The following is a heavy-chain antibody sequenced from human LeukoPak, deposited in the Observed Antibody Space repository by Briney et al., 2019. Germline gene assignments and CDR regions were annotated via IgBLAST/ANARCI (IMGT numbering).Heavy chain of an antibody. Sequence: ASVKVSCKPSGYTLTDYYMHWVRQAPGQGLEWMGWINPNSGGTNYAQKFQGRVTMTRDTSISTAYMELSRLRSDDTAVYYCAREGPIVGATHLVDYWGQGTLVTVSS. CDR3: AREGPIVGATHLVDY. D-gene: IGHD1-26*01. CDR1: GYTLTDYY. CDR2: INPNSGGT. V-gene: IGHV1-2*02. J-gene: IGHJ4*02.